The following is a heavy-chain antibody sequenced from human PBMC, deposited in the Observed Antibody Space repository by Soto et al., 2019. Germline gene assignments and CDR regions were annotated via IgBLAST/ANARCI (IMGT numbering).Heavy chain of an antibody. CDR1: GFTFSRYG. J-gene: IGHJ4*01. Sequence: PGGSLRLSCAASGFTFSRYGMHWVRQAPGKGLEWVAVISYDGSIEYYADSVKGRFTISRDNSKNTLYLQMNSLRAEDTAVYYCSKGDDSDGSNSPPGYRGLRTVVPVSS. CDR2: ISYDGSIE. V-gene: IGHV3-30*18. CDR3: SKGDDSDGSNSPPGY. D-gene: IGHD3-22*01.